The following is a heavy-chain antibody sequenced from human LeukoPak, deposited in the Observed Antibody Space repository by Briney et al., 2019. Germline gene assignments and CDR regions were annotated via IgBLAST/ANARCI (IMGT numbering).Heavy chain of an antibody. V-gene: IGHV4-61*02. CDR3: GKSIAAAGSLGYFDY. Sequence: SETLSLTCTVSGGSLSSGTYYWRWLRQPAGTGLEWLGRIDGSGTTNYNPSVKSRVTISVDTSKSQLSLKLSSVADADTAVYYCGKSIAAAGSLGYFDYWGQGTLVTVSS. CDR2: IDGSGTT. D-gene: IGHD6-13*01. CDR1: GGSLSSGTYY. J-gene: IGHJ4*02.